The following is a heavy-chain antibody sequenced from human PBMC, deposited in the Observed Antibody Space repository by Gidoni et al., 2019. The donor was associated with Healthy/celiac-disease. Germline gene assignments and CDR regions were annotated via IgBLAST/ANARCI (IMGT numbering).Heavy chain of an antibody. CDR1: GGAISRASHY. J-gene: IGHJ3*02. D-gene: IGHD2-21*02. Sequence: QVQPQESGPGLVKPSQTLSLTCTVSGGAISRASHYWSWIRQPAGKGLEWIGRISTSGGTNYNPSLKSRVTISVDTSKNQFSLKLSSVTAADTAVYYCARSIKHTVVTPRGAFDIWGQGTMVTVSS. V-gene: IGHV4-61*02. CDR2: ISTSGGT. CDR3: ARSIKHTVVTPRGAFDI.